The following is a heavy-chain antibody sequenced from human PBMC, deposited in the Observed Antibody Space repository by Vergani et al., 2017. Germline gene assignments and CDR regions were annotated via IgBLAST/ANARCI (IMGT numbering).Heavy chain of an antibody. D-gene: IGHD3-3*01. CDR3: AKDIHDFWSGYYDAFDI. CDR1: GFTFSSYA. Sequence: EVQLLESGGGLVQPGGSLRLSCAASGFTFSSYAMSWVRQAPGKGLEWVSGISWNSGSIGYADSVKGRFTISRDNAKNSLYLQMNSLRAEDTALYYCAKDIHDFWSGYYDAFDIWGQGTMVTVSS. J-gene: IGHJ3*02. V-gene: IGHV3-9*01. CDR2: ISWNSGSI.